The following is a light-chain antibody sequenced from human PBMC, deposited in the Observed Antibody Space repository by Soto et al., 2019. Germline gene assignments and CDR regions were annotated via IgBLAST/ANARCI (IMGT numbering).Light chain of an antibody. CDR2: SAS. CDR1: QAITSW. J-gene: IGKJ4*01. V-gene: IGKV1-12*01. CDR3: QQTRTVPLT. Sequence: DIHVTQSPSSVSASVGDRVTITCRASQAITSWLAWYQQKPGRAPKLLIYSASSLQSGAPSRFTGSGSGPDFTLTITSLQPDDAAVYYCQQTRTVPLTFGGGTKVEI.